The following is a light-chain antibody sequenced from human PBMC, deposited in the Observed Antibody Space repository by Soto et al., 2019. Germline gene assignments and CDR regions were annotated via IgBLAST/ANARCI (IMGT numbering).Light chain of an antibody. Sequence: EIVLTQSPGTLSLSPGERATLSCRASQSVSSSYLAWYQQKAGQAPRLLIYGASTRATGIPDRFSGSGSETDFTLTISRLEPEDFAVYYCQQYGSSPTWTFGQGTKVEIK. J-gene: IGKJ1*01. CDR1: QSVSSSY. CDR3: QQYGSSPTWT. CDR2: GAS. V-gene: IGKV3-20*01.